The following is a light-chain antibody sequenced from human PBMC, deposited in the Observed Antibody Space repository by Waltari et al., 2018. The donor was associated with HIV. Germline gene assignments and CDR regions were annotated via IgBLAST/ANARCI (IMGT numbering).Light chain of an antibody. V-gene: IGKV3-15*01. CDR2: DAS. Sequence: EIRLTQSPVILFVSPGGRATLSCRASQNIKTDLAWYQQKPGQSPRLLIYDASTRTTGTPDRFSGSGSGTDFTLTISSVHSEDFAVYYCHQYDKWPMYTFGQGTKVDMK. CDR3: HQYDKWPMYT. J-gene: IGKJ2*01. CDR1: QNIKTD.